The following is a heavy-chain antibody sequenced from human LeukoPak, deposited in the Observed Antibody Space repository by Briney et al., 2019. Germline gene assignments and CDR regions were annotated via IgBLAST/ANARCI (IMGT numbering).Heavy chain of an antibody. CDR2: IYSSGST. J-gene: IGHJ6*03. CDR1: RGSPSNYY. D-gene: IGHD6-19*01. Sequence: PSETLSLTCTVSRGSPSNYYSSWVRHPPGKGLGWVGYIYSSGSTNYNPSLKSRVTISVDTSKNQFSLKLSSVTAADTAVYYCARGTERLGHDYYMDVWGKGTTVTVSS. CDR3: ARGTERLGHDYYMDV. V-gene: IGHV4-59*01.